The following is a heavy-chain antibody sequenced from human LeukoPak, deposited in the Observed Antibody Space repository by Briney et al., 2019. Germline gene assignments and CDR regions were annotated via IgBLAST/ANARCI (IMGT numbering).Heavy chain of an antibody. V-gene: IGHV3-21*01. D-gene: IGHD5-18*01. CDR2: ISSISSYI. Sequence: GGSLRLSCAASGFTFSSYSMNWVRQAPAKGLEWVSSISSISSYIYYADSVKGRFTISRDNAKNSLYLQMNSLRAEDTAVYYCARDQADTAMVPPYFDYWGQGTLVTVSS. J-gene: IGHJ4*02. CDR3: ARDQADTAMVPPYFDY. CDR1: GFTFSSYS.